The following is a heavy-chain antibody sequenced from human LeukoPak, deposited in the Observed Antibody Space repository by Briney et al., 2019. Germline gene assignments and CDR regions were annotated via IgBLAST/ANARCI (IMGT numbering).Heavy chain of an antibody. Sequence: GGSLRLSCAASGFNFRDAAMTWVRQAPGKGLEWVSLIGSVGDSTYYADSVKGRFTISRDYSENTLSLQMNSLRVEDTAIYYCAKDIQLSTWGVGTMVTVSS. CDR3: AKDIQLST. J-gene: IGHJ6*01. CDR2: IGSVGDST. V-gene: IGHV3-23*01. D-gene: IGHD5-24*01. CDR1: GFNFRDAA.